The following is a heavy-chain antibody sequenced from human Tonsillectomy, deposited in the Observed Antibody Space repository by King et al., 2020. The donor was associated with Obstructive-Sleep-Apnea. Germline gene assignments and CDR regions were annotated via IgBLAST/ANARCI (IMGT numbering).Heavy chain of an antibody. D-gene: IGHD6-13*01. Sequence: QLVQSGAEVKKPGSSVKVSCKASGGTFSSYAISWVRQAPGQGLEWMGGIIPILGIANYAQKFQGRVTITADKSTSTAYMELSSLRSEDTAVYYCASGGFGSRSWGGEYLQHWGQGTLVTVSS. V-gene: IGHV1-69*10. CDR3: ASGGFGSRSWGGEYLQH. CDR1: GGTFSSYA. CDR2: IIPILGIA. J-gene: IGHJ1*01.